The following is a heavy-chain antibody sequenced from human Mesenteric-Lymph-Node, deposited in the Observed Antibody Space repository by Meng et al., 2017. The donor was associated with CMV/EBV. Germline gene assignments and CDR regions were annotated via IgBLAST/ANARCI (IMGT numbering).Heavy chain of an antibody. D-gene: IGHD2-2*01. J-gene: IGHJ6*02. CDR1: GFTFDDYG. V-gene: IGHV3-20*04. CDR2: INWNGGST. Sequence: GESLKISCAASGFTFDDYGMSWVRQAPGKGLEWVSGINWNGGSTAYADSVKGRFTISRDNAKNSLYLQMKSLRVEDTALYFCARGSSNSGYGMDVWGQGTTVTVSS. CDR3: ARGSSNSGYGMDV.